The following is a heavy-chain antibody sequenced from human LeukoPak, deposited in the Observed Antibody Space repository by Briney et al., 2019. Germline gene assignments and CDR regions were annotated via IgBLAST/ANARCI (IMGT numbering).Heavy chain of an antibody. J-gene: IGHJ4*02. CDR3: AKDHPVFDY. V-gene: IGHV3-48*03. CDR2: ISSSGSTI. CDR1: GFTFSSYE. Sequence: PGGSLRLSCAASGFTFSSYEMNWVRQAPGKGLEWVSYISSSGSTIYYADSVKGRFTISRDNSKNTLYLQMNSLRAEDTAVYYCAKDHPVFDYWGQGTLVTVSS.